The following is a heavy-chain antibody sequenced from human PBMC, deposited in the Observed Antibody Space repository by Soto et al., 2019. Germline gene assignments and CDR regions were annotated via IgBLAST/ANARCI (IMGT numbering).Heavy chain of an antibody. D-gene: IGHD3-22*01. CDR2: IYSGGST. CDR3: ARDNMYYYDSSGYYALDY. CDR1: GFTVSSNY. Sequence: GGSLRLSCAASGFTVSSNYMSWVRQAPGKGLEWVSVIYSGGSTYYADSVKGRFTISRDNSKNTLYLQMNSLRAEDTAVYYCARDNMYYYDSSGYYALDYWGQGTLVTVSS. V-gene: IGHV3-66*01. J-gene: IGHJ4*02.